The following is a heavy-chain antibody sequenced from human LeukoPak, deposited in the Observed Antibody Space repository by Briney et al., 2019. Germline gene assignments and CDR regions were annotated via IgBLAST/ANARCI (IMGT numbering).Heavy chain of an antibody. J-gene: IGHJ4*02. V-gene: IGHV1-46*01. CDR3: ARDWSAEGGGNFLGPDY. Sequence: ASVKVSCKASGYTFTSYYMHWVRQAPGQGLEWMGIINPSGGSTSYAQKFQGRVTMTRDTSTSTVYMELSSLRSEDTAVYYCARDWSAEGGGNFLGPDYWGQGTLVTVSS. CDR1: GYTFTSYY. D-gene: IGHD4-23*01. CDR2: INPSGGST.